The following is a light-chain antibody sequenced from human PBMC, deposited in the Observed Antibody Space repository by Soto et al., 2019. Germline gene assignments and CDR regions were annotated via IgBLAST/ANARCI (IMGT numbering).Light chain of an antibody. CDR2: GAS. CDR3: QQYNNWPRT. J-gene: IGKJ1*01. V-gene: IGKV3D-15*01. CDR1: QSAPSSN. Sequence: ETVLTQSPGSLSLSPGERATLSCRTSQSAPSSNLAWYQQKPGQAPRLLIYGASSRATGIPARFSGSGSGTDFTLTISSLQSEDFAVYYCQQYNNWPRTFGQGTKVDIK.